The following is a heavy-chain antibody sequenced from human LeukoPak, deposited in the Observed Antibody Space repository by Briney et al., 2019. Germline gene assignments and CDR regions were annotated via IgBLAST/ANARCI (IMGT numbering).Heavy chain of an antibody. CDR2: IRWNSGSI. Sequence: QSGGSLRLSCAASGFTFDDYAMHWGRQAPGKGLDWVSGIRWNSGSIVYSDSVNGRFTISTDNVKNSLYLQMNSLRAEDTDLYSCARGGISSSGGGAYYFDYWGQGTLVTVSS. CDR1: GFTFDDYA. J-gene: IGHJ4*02. D-gene: IGHD6-19*01. CDR3: ARGGISSSGGGAYYFDY. V-gene: IGHV3-9*01.